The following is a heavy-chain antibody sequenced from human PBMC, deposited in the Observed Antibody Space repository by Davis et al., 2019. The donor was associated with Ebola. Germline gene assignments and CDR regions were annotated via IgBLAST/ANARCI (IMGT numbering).Heavy chain of an antibody. CDR1: GFTFSSYG. D-gene: IGHD6-6*01. J-gene: IGHJ4*02. CDR3: AKIGGSSGNFDY. CDR2: ISYDGSNK. Sequence: PGGSLRLSCAASGFTFSSYGMHWVRQAPGKGLEWVAVISYDGSNKYYADSVKGRFTISRDNSKNTLYLQMNSLRAEDTAVYYCAKIGGSSGNFDYWGQGTLVTVSS. V-gene: IGHV3-30*18.